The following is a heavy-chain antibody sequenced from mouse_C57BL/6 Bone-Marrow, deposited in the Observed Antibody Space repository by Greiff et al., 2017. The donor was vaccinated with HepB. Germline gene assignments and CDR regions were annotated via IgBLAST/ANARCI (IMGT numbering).Heavy chain of an antibody. J-gene: IGHJ2*01. CDR2: IHPNSGST. Sequence: QVQLQQPGAELVKPGASVKLSCKASGYTFTSYWMHWVKQRPGQGLEWIGMIHPNSGSTNYNEKFKSKATLTVDKSSSTAYMQLSSLTSEDSAVYYCARRYYGSSSYYFDYRGQGTTLTVSS. V-gene: IGHV1-64*01. CDR3: ARRYYGSSSYYFDY. D-gene: IGHD1-1*01. CDR1: GYTFTSYW.